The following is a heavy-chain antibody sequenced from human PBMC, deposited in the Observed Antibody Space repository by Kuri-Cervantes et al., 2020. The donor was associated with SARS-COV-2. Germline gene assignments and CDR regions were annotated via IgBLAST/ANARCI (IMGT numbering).Heavy chain of an antibody. CDR1: GYIFTNYA. V-gene: IGHV1-3*01. Sequence: ASVKVSCKASGYIFTNYALHWVRQAPGQRLEWMGWINAVNGNTKYSQKFQGRVTITRDTSASTAYMELSSLRSEDTALYYCARDRGSQWLAFYDAFDIWDQGTMVTVSS. CDR3: ARDRGSQWLAFYDAFDI. CDR2: INAVNGNT. D-gene: IGHD6-19*01. J-gene: IGHJ3*02.